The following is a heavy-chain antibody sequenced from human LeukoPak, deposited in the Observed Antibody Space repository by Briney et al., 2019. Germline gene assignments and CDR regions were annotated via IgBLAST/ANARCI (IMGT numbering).Heavy chain of an antibody. Sequence: PSETLSLTCSVSGDSMSGYYWSWIRQPPGKGLEWIGYMYYSGTTNYNPSLKSRVTISADTSKNHFSLKLYSVTAADTAVYYCARHDNYPGFGRGFDPWGQGSLVTVTS. J-gene: IGHJ5*02. CDR3: ARHDNYPGFGRGFDP. D-gene: IGHD1-14*01. V-gene: IGHV4-59*08. CDR1: GDSMSGYY. CDR2: MYYSGTT.